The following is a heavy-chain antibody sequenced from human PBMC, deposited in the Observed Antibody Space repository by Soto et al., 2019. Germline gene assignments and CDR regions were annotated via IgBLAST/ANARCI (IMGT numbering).Heavy chain of an antibody. V-gene: IGHV2-70*01. Sequence: SGPTLVNPTQTLTLTCTSSGFSFRSREVGVSWIRQPPGKALEWLALIDWDDDKYYSTSLKTRLTISKDTSKNQVVLTMTNMDPVDTATYYCARITTTMVRGVIIENPPDYWGQGTLVTVSS. CDR1: GFSFRSREVG. CDR3: ARITTTMVRGVIIENPPDY. CDR2: IDWDDDK. D-gene: IGHD3-10*01. J-gene: IGHJ4*02.